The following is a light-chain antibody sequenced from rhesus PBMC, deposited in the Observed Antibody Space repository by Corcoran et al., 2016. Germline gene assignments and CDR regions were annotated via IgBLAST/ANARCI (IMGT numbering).Light chain of an antibody. Sequence: DIQMTQSPSSLSASGGDTVTITCRASQGISNYLAWYQQKPGKAPKPLKYYASTLESGVPSRVSGSGSGTDFTLTIISLQPENFATSYSHQHISYPRTFDQGTKVEIE. V-gene: IGKV1S3*01. CDR2: YAS. J-gene: IGKJ1*01. CDR3: HQHISYPRT. CDR1: QGISNY.